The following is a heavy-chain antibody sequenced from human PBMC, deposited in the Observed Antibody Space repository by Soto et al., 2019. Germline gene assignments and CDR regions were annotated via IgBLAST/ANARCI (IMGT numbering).Heavy chain of an antibody. CDR2: ISGSGGRT. J-gene: IGHJ4*02. D-gene: IGHD3-22*01. CDR3: AKTNFYDSSGYYSNYFDY. V-gene: IGHV3-23*01. CDR1: GFTFSSYA. Sequence: PGGSLRLSCAASGFTFSSYAMSWVRQAPGKGLEWVSAISGSGGRTYYADSVKGRFTISRDNSKNTLYLQMNSLRAEDTAVYYCAKTNFYDSSGYYSNYFDYWGQGTLVTVSS.